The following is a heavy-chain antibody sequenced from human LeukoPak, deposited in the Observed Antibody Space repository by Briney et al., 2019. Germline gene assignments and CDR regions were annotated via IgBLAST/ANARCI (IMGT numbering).Heavy chain of an antibody. Sequence: PSETLSLTCTVSGGSISSRSNYWGWIRQPPGKGLEWIGSLYYSGSTYYSSSLKSRVTISVDSSTSQFSLKLSSVTAADTAVYYCARREPCDSNGSCCYAHWGQGTLVTVSS. V-gene: IGHV4-39*07. D-gene: IGHD2-2*01. CDR2: LYYSGST. J-gene: IGHJ4*02. CDR1: GGSISSRSNY. CDR3: ARREPCDSNGSCCYAH.